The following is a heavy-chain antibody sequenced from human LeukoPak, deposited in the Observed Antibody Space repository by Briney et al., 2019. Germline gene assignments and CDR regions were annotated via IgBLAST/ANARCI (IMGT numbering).Heavy chain of an antibody. CDR3: ARGMTTIKAVDY. D-gene: IGHD5-24*01. J-gene: IGHJ4*02. V-gene: IGHV6-1*01. CDR1: GDSVSSNSAS. CDR2: TYYRSKWYS. Sequence: SQTLSLTCAISGDSVSSNSASWNWIRQSPSRGLEWLGRTYYRSKWYSDYAESVKSRITVNPGTSKNQFSLLLNSVTPEDTAVYYCARGMTTIKAVDYWGQGTLVTVSS.